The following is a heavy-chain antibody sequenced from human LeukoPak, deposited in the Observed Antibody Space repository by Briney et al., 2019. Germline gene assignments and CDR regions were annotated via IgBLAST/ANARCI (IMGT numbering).Heavy chain of an antibody. D-gene: IGHD6-13*01. CDR1: GFTFDDYY. J-gene: IGHJ4*02. CDR3: AKLLISSSWYEDDLFDY. CDR2: ISSSGSTI. Sequence: GGSLRLSCAASGFTFDDYYMTWIRQAPGKGLEWVSYISSSGSTISYADSVKGRFTISRDNSKNTLYLQMNSLRAEDTAVYYCAKLLISSSWYEDDLFDYWGQGTLVTVSS. V-gene: IGHV3-11*01.